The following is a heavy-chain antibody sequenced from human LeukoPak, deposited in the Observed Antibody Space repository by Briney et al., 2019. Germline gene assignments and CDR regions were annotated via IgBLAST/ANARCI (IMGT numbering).Heavy chain of an antibody. Sequence: SETLSLTCVVSGAPVSSSLWNWIRQLPGKGLEWIGCLSYTGKTDYNPSLSGRVTMSLGTSNNQVSLTLRSVTAADTAVYYCSEGYFEPFAHWGQGILVAVSS. D-gene: IGHD3-9*01. CDR3: SEGYFEPFAH. J-gene: IGHJ4*02. CDR1: GAPVSSSL. CDR2: LSYTGKT. V-gene: IGHV4-59*02.